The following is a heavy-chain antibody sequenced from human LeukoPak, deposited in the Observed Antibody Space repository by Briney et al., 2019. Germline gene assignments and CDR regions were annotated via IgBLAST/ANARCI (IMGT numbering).Heavy chain of an antibody. J-gene: IGHJ4*02. D-gene: IGHD1-14*01. CDR3: AREGVRKQPLEGNLFDY. Sequence: GGSLRLSCAASGFTFSSYWMSWVRQAPGKGLEWVANIKQDGSEKYYVDSVKGRFTISRDNAKNSLYLQMNSLRAEDTAVYYCAREGVRKQPLEGNLFDYWGQGTLVTVSS. CDR2: IKQDGSEK. V-gene: IGHV3-7*01. CDR1: GFTFSSYW.